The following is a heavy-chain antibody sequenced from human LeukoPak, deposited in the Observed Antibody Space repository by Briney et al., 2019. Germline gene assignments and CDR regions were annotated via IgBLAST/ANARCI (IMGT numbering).Heavy chain of an antibody. CDR3: ARPALGAFDI. Sequence: SETLSLTCTVSGGSISSSSYYWGWIRQSPGKGREWNGSIYYSGSTYYNPSLKSRVTISVDTSKNQFSLKVSSVTAAETAVYYCARPALGAFDIWGQGTMVTVSS. CDR1: GGSISSSSYY. D-gene: IGHD2-15*01. CDR2: IYYSGST. J-gene: IGHJ3*02. V-gene: IGHV4-39*01.